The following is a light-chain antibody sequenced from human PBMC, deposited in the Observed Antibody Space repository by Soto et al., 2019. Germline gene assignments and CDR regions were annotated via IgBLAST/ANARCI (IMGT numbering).Light chain of an antibody. Sequence: DIQITQSPSSLSASVGDRVTITCRASQSISSYLNWYQQKPGKAPKLLIYAASSLQSGVPSRFSGSGSGTDFTLTISSLQPEDFATYYCQQSYSTSTLGQGTKVDIK. CDR1: QSISSY. V-gene: IGKV1-39*01. CDR2: AAS. CDR3: QQSYSTST. J-gene: IGKJ1*01.